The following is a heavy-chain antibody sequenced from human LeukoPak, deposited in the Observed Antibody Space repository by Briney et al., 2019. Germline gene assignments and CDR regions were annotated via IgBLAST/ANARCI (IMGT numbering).Heavy chain of an antibody. CDR3: ARVEVRGDNWFDR. D-gene: IGHD3-10*01. J-gene: IGHJ5*02. CDR1: GFTFSDYY. V-gene: IGHV3-11*06. Sequence: GGSLRLSCAASGFTFSDYYMSWLRQAPGKGLEWVSYISSSSSYTNYADSVKGRFTISRDNAKNSLYLQMKRLRAEDTAVYYCARVEVRGDNWFDRWGQGTLVTVSS. CDR2: ISSSSSYT.